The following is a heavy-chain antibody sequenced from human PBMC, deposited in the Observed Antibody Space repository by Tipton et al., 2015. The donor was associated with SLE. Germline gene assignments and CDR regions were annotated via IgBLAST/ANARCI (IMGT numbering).Heavy chain of an antibody. CDR3: ARDQGGTPYYFDY. CDR1: GFTFSSYA. D-gene: IGHD2-15*01. V-gene: IGHV3-30-3*01. J-gene: IGHJ4*02. CDR2: ISYDGSNK. Sequence: SLRLSCAASGFTFSSYAMHWVRQAPGKGLEWVVVISYDGSNKYYADSVKGRFTISRDNSKNTLYLQMNSLRAEDTAVYYCARDQGGTPYYFDYWGQGTLVTVSS.